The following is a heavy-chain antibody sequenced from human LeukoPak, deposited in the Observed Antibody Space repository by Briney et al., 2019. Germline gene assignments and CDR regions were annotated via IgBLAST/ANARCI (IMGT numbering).Heavy chain of an antibody. V-gene: IGHV1-18*01. CDR2: ISAYNGNT. CDR1: GYTFTSYG. CDR3: ARDQGYNPPPGFAY. D-gene: IGHD5-24*01. J-gene: IGHJ4*02. Sequence: ASVKVSCKASGYTFTSYGISWVRQAPGQGLEWMGWISAYNGNTNYAQKLQGRVTMTTDTSTSTAYMELRSLRSDDTAVYYCARDQGYNPPPGFAYWGQGTLVTVSS.